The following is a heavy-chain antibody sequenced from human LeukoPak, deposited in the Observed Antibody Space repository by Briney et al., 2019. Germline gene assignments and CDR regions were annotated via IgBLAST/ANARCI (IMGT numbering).Heavy chain of an antibody. CDR3: ARGMSIAVAGTLGVFDY. CDR1: VFTFSSYS. Sequence: PGGSLRLSCAASVFTFSSYSMNWVRQAPGKGLEWVSSISSSSSYIYYADSVKGRFTISRDNAKNSLYLQMNSLRAEDTAVYYCARGMSIAVAGTLGVFDYWGQGTLVTVSS. J-gene: IGHJ4*02. CDR2: ISSSSSYI. V-gene: IGHV3-21*01. D-gene: IGHD6-19*01.